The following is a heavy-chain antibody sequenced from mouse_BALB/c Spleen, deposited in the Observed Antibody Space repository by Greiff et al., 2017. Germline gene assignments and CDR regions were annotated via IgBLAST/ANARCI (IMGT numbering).Heavy chain of an antibody. CDR2: ISYSGST. J-gene: IGHJ4*01. Sequence: DVQLQESGPGLVKPSQSLSLTCTVTGYSITSDYAWNWIRQFPGNKLEWMGYISYSGSTSYNPSLKSRISISRDTSKHQFFLQLNSVTTEDTATYYCASGLREYYYAMDYWGQGTSVTVSS. D-gene: IGHD3-1*01. CDR3: ASGLREYYYAMDY. CDR1: GYSITSDYA. V-gene: IGHV3-2*02.